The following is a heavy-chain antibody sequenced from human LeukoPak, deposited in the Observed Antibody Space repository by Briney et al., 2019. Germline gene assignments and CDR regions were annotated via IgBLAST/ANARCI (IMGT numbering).Heavy chain of an antibody. CDR3: AKDGGLWVSAHWGDS. CDR2: ITTSDGNT. D-gene: IGHD7-27*01. V-gene: IGHV3-23*01. CDR1: GFTVSSNY. Sequence: PGGSLRLSCAASGFTVSSNYMNWVRQAPGKGLEWVSTITTSDGNTYYADSVKGRFTVSRDNSKNTLFLQMNSLRAEDTAVYYCAKDGGLWVSAHWGDSWGRGTLVTVSS. J-gene: IGHJ4*02.